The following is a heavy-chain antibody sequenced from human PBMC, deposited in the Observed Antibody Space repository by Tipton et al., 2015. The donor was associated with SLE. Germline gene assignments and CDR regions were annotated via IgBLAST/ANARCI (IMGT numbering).Heavy chain of an antibody. J-gene: IGHJ4*02. CDR3: AKNSGSYYFDD. CDR1: GYSISSGYY. Sequence: TLSLTCAVSGYSISSGYYWGWIRQPPGKGLEWIGNIHHGGSTYYSPSVKSRVTISVDRSKNQFSLTLRSVTAADTAVYYCAKNSGSYYFDDWGQGTLVTVSS. D-gene: IGHD3-10*01. CDR2: IHHGGST. V-gene: IGHV4-38-2*01.